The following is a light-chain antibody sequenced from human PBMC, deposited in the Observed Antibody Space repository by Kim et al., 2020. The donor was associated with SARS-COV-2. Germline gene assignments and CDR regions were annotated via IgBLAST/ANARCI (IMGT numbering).Light chain of an antibody. J-gene: IGKJ4*01. CDR3: QQYYSTPPVT. V-gene: IGKV4-1*01. CDR1: QSVLYSSNNKIY. Sequence: DIVMTQSPDSLAVSLGERATINCKSSQSVLYSSNNKIYLAWYQQKPGQPPKLLIYWASTRESGVPDRFSGSGSGTDFTLTISSLQAEDVAVYYCQQYYSTPPVTFGGGTKVDIK. CDR2: WAS.